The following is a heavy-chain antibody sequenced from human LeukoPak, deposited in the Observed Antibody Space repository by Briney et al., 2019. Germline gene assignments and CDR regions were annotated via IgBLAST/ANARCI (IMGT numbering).Heavy chain of an antibody. CDR3: ARDGTAGGSSFDY. CDR2: IYYSGST. D-gene: IGHD6-13*01. J-gene: IGHJ4*02. Sequence: SETLSLTCTVSGGSISSSSYYWGWIRQPPGKGLEWIGSIYYSGSTYYNPSLKSRVTISVDTSKNQFSLKLSSVTAADTAVYYCARDGTAGGSSFDYWGQGTLVTVSS. CDR1: GGSISSSSYY. V-gene: IGHV4-39*07.